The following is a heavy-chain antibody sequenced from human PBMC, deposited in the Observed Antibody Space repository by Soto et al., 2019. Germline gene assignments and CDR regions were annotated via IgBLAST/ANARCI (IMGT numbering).Heavy chain of an antibody. D-gene: IGHD3-3*01. CDR1: GFTFCSYG. Sequence: GGSLRLSCAASGFTFCSYGMHWVRQAPGKGLEWVAVISYDGSNKYYADSVKGRFTISRDNSKNTLYLQMNSLRAEDTAVYYCAKDLKITIFGVVIPPDGMDVWGQGTTVTVSS. V-gene: IGHV3-30*18. J-gene: IGHJ6*02. CDR3: AKDLKITIFGVVIPPDGMDV. CDR2: ISYDGSNK.